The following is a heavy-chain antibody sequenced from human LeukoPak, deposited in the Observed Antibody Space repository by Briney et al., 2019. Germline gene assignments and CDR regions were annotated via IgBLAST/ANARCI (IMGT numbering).Heavy chain of an antibody. V-gene: IGHV5-51*01. CDR2: IYPGDSDT. Sequence: GESLKISCKGSGYSFPSYWIGWVRQMPGKGLEWMGVIYPGDSDTRYSPSFQGQVTISADKSISTAYLQWSSLKASDTAMYYCASTSSGWYVRYAFDIWGQGTMVTVSS. CDR1: GYSFPSYW. CDR3: ASTSSGWYVRYAFDI. D-gene: IGHD6-19*01. J-gene: IGHJ3*02.